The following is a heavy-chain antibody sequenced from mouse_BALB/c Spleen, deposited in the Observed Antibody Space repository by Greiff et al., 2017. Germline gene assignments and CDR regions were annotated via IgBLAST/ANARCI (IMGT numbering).Heavy chain of an antibody. D-gene: IGHD2-3*01. CDR2: ISYSGST. CDR3: ARYHGYYVGIYAMDY. J-gene: IGHJ4*01. Sequence: EVKLQESGPSLVKPSQTLSLTCSVTGDSITSGYWNWIRKFPGNKLEYMGYISYSGSTYYNPSLKSRISITRDTSKNQYYLQLNSVTTEDTATYYCARYHGYYVGIYAMDYWGQGTSVTVSS. CDR1: GDSITSGY. V-gene: IGHV3-8*02.